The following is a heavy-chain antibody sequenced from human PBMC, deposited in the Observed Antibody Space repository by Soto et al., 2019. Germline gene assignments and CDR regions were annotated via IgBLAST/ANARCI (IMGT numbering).Heavy chain of an antibody. CDR2: ISGDGGGI. CDR3: EKGATIPRYNWFDP. Sequence: EVQLLESGGGLAQPGGSLRLSCAASGFSFSTYAMSWVRQAPGKGLEWVSVISGDGGGIYYADSVKGRFSISRDNSKNTLDLQMNSLRADDTAVDYCEKGATIPRYNWFDPWGQGTLVTVSS. J-gene: IGHJ5*02. V-gene: IGHV3-23*01. D-gene: IGHD2-21*01. CDR1: GFSFSTYA.